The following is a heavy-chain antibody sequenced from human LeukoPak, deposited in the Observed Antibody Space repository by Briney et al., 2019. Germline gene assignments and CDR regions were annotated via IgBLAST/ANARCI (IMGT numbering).Heavy chain of an antibody. D-gene: IGHD1-26*01. V-gene: IGHV1-24*01. CDR2: FDPEDGET. J-gene: IGHJ6*02. Sequence: GASVKVSCKVSGYTLTELSMHWVRQAPGKGLEWMGGFDPEDGETIYAQKFQGRVTMTEDTSTDTAYMELSSLRSEDTAVYYCASGRSIGYYYYYGMDVWGQGTTVTVSS. CDR1: GYTLTELS. CDR3: ASGRSIGYYYYYGMDV.